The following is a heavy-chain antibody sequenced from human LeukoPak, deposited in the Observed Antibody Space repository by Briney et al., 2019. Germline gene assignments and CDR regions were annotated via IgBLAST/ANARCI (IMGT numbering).Heavy chain of an antibody. Sequence: SETLSLTCTVSGGSISNYFWSWIRQPAGKGLEWIGRVSTNGNTNYNPSLKSRVTMSRDTSKNQFSLKVNSVTAADTAVYYCARDRWDDISSWSGSFDYWGQGTLVTVSS. CDR2: VSTNGNT. CDR1: GGSISNYF. D-gene: IGHD6-13*01. J-gene: IGHJ4*02. CDR3: ARDRWDDISSWSGSFDY. V-gene: IGHV4-4*07.